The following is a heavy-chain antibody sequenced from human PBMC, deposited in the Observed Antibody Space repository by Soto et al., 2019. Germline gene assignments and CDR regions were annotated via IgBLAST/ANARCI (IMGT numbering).Heavy chain of an antibody. CDR1: GYTFTSYG. CDR2: ISPLKGRT. Sequence: QVQLVQSGPDLKRPGASMKVSCKASGYTFTSYGISWVRQAPGQGLEWMAWISPLKGRTQYSQKAQGRVTLSTDTSSNTAYMEMTTLRVDDTAVYYCAMDYGDSPEYCKPWGQGTLVTVSS. D-gene: IGHD4-17*01. V-gene: IGHV1-18*04. CDR3: AMDYGDSPEYCKP. J-gene: IGHJ1*01.